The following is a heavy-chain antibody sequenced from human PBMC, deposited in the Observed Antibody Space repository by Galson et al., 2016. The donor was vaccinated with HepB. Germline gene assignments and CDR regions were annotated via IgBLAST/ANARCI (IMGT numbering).Heavy chain of an antibody. Sequence: LRLSCAASGFIFSVYNMNWARQAPGKGLEWIAWITSSSDTMYYADSVKGRFTISRDNAKNSLYLEMNSLGDEDTAVYYCARDDYFRLGYWGQGTLVTVSS. J-gene: IGHJ4*02. V-gene: IGHV3-48*02. D-gene: IGHD3-16*01. CDR1: GFIFSVYN. CDR2: ITSSSDTM. CDR3: ARDDYFRLGY.